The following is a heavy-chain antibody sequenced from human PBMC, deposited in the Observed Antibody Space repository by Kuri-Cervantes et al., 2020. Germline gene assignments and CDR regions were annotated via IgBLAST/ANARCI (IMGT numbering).Heavy chain of an antibody. Sequence: GESLKISCAASGFIFSNHAMTWVRQAPGKGLEWVSGIRDNGGHTSHADSVKGRFTISRDNAKNSLYLQMNSLRVEDTAVYYCARDGVEASALFGKSDYYYMDVWGKGTTVTVSS. CDR1: GFIFSNHA. CDR3: ARDGVEASALFGKSDYYYMDV. J-gene: IGHJ6*03. CDR2: IRDNGGHT. D-gene: IGHD3-10*02. V-gene: IGHV3-23*01.